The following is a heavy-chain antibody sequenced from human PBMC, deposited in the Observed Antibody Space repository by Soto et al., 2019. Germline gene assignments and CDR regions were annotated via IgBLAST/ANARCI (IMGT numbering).Heavy chain of an antibody. CDR2: ISAYNGNT. D-gene: IGHD6-19*01. J-gene: IGHJ3*02. Sequence: ASVKVSCKASGYTFTSYGISWVRQAPGQGLEWMGWISAYNGNTNYAQKLQGRVTMTTDTSTSTAYTELRSLRSDDTAVYYCARAPQYSSGWYDAFDIWGQGTMVTVSS. CDR1: GYTFTSYG. V-gene: IGHV1-18*01. CDR3: ARAPQYSSGWYDAFDI.